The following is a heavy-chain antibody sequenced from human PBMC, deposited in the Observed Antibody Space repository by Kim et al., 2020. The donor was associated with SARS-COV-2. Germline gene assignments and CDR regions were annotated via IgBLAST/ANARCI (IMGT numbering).Heavy chain of an antibody. J-gene: IGHJ4*02. D-gene: IGHD2-15*01. Sequence: SRVTISVDTSKNQFSLKLSSVTAADTAVYYCARVANPRYCSGGSCHVLDYWGQGTLVTVSS. V-gene: IGHV4-34*01. CDR3: ARVANPRYCSGGSCHVLDY.